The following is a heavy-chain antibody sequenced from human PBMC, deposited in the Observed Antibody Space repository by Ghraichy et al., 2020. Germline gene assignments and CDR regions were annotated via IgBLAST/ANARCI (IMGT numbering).Heavy chain of an antibody. J-gene: IGHJ4*02. CDR2: SRNKARSYTT. Sequence: GESLNISCAASGFTFSDHYMDWVRQTPGKGLEWVDRSRNKARSYTTEYAASVKDRFTISRDDSKNSLYLQMTSLKTEDTAVYYCARSRSSSGWYPFDYWGQGTLVTVSS. D-gene: IGHD6-19*01. CDR3: ARSRSSSGWYPFDY. V-gene: IGHV3-72*01. CDR1: GFTFSDHY.